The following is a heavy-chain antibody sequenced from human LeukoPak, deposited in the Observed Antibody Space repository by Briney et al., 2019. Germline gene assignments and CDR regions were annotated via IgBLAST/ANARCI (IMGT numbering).Heavy chain of an antibody. D-gene: IGHD5-24*01. CDR2: INPNSGGT. V-gene: IGHV1-2*02. J-gene: IGHJ5*02. CDR3: ARGRGFMWDWFDP. Sequence: ASVKVSCKASGYTFTGSYMHWVRQAPGQGLEWMGWINPNSGGTNYAQKFQGRVTMTRDTSISTAYMELSRLRSDDTAVYYCARGRGFMWDWFDPWGQGTLVTVSS. CDR1: GYTFTGSY.